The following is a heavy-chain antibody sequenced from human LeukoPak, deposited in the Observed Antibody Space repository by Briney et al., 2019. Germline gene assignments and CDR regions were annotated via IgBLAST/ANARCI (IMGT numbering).Heavy chain of an antibody. CDR3: ARVGGVVAVAGTFDY. J-gene: IGHJ4*02. Sequence: GTSVKVSCKASGFTFTSSAMQWVRQARGQRLEWIGWIVVGSGNTNYAQKFQERVTITKDTSTSTAYMELRSLRSDDTAVYYCARVGGVVAVAGTFDYWGQGTLVTVSS. D-gene: IGHD6-19*01. CDR2: IVVGSGNT. V-gene: IGHV1-58*02. CDR1: GFTFTSSA.